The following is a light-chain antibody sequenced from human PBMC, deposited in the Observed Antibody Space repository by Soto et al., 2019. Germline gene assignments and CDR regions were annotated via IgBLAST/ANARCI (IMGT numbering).Light chain of an antibody. CDR2: DVS. Sequence: QSALTQPASVSGSPGQSITISCTGTSSDVGGYNYVSWYQQHPGKAPKLMIYDVSNWPSGVSNRFSGSKSGNTASLTISGLQAEDEADCYCSSYTSSSTLYVFGTGTKVTVL. V-gene: IGLV2-14*01. CDR3: SSYTSSSTLYV. CDR1: SSDVGGYNY. J-gene: IGLJ1*01.